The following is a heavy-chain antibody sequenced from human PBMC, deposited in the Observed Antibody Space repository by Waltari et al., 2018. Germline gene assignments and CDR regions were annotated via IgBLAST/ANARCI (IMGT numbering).Heavy chain of an antibody. Sequence: QITFKESAPTLVKPTQTLTLTCTFSGFSLSTSRASVGSTRNPPGKALYWLALIYWNDDKRYSPSLKSRLTITKNTSKNQVVLTMTNMDPVDTATYYCAHHQRDDYNSENDHFDYWGQGTLVTVSS. CDR2: IYWNDDK. D-gene: IGHD4-4*01. V-gene: IGHV2-5*01. CDR1: GFSLSTSRAS. CDR3: AHHQRDDYNSENDHFDY. J-gene: IGHJ4*02.